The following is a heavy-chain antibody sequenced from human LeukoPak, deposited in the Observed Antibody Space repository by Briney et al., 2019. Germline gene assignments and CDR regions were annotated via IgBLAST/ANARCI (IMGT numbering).Heavy chain of an antibody. CDR3: AGGLFQDGMDV. D-gene: IGHD3-16*01. V-gene: IGHV6-1*01. Sequence: SQTLSLTCAISGDSVSRNSAAWSWIRQSPSRGLEWLGRTYYRSKWYNDYAVSVKSRITINPDTSKNQFSLQLNSVTPEDTAVFYCAGGLFQDGMDVWGQGTTVTVSS. CDR2: TYYRSKWYN. CDR1: GDSVSRNSAA. J-gene: IGHJ6*02.